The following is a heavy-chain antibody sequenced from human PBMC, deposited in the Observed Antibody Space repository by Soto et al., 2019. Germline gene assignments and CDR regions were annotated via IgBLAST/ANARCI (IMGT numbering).Heavy chain of an antibody. CDR1: GYTFTSYG. CDR2: ISAYNGNT. D-gene: IGHD2-2*01. J-gene: IGHJ6*02. CDR3: ARHVPAAGYYYGMDV. V-gene: IGHV1-18*01. Sequence: GVSVKVSCKASGYTFTSYGISWVRQAPGQGLEWMGWISAYNGNTNYAQKLQGRVTMTTDESTSTAYMELSSLRSDDTAVYYCARHVPAAGYYYGMDVWGQGTTVTVSS.